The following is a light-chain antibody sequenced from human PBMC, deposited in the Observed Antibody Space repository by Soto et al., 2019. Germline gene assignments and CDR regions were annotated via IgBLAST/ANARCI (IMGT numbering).Light chain of an antibody. CDR3: QSYDSSLSGSV. Sequence: QSVLTQPPSVSGAPGQRVTISCTGSSSNIGAGYHVHWYQQLPGTAPNLLIYGNSNRPSGVPDRFSGSKSGTSASLAITGLQAEDEADYCCQSYDSSLSGSVFGGGTKLPVL. CDR2: GNS. V-gene: IGLV1-40*01. J-gene: IGLJ3*02. CDR1: SSNIGAGYH.